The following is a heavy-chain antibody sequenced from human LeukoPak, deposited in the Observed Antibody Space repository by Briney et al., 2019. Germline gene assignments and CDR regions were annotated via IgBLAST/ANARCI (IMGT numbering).Heavy chain of an antibody. D-gene: IGHD6-19*01. V-gene: IGHV1-3*01. Sequence: ASVKVSCKTSGYIFTNYAIHWVRQVPGQRLEWIGCIPGDNANTQYSQKFQGRVTFIRDTSASTAYMELSSLTSDDMAIFYCARGGPNSGGWTLDHWGQGTLVSVSS. CDR1: GYIFTNYA. J-gene: IGHJ4*02. CDR3: ARGGPNSGGWTLDH. CDR2: IPGDNANT.